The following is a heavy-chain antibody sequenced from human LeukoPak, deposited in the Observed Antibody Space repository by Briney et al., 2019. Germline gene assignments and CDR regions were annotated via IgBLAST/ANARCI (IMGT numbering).Heavy chain of an antibody. CDR2: IYYSGST. CDR1: GGFINSYY. Sequence: SETLSLTCTVPGGFINSYYWSWIRQPPGKGLEWIGSIYYSGSTYYNPSLKSRVTISVDTSKNQFSLRLSSVTAADTAVYYCARRPSVYGVVIKYYFDYWGQGTLVTVSS. V-gene: IGHV4-39*01. CDR3: ARRPSVYGVVIKYYFDY. D-gene: IGHD3-3*01. J-gene: IGHJ4*02.